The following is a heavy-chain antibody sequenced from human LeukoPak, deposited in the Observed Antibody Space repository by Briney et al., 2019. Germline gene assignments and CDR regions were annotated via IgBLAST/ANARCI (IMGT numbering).Heavy chain of an antibody. V-gene: IGHV1-18*01. CDR2: ISGFNGDT. J-gene: IGHJ4*02. D-gene: IGHD5-18*01. CDR3: AREGFVRDTALDY. Sequence: ASVKISCKVSGYTFTNYGLSWVRQAPGQGLEWMGWISGFNGDTNYAQNFQGRVTMTTDTSTNTAYMELRSLTSDDTAIYFCAREGFVRDTALDYWGQGTLVTVSA. CDR1: GYTFTNYG.